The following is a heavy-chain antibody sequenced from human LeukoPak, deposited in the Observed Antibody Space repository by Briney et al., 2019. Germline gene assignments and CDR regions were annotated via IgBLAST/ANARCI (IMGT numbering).Heavy chain of an antibody. CDR2: ISSSSSYI. CDR3: ASGGIICSGGSCYSYYFDY. D-gene: IGHD2-15*01. V-gene: IGHV3-21*01. CDR1: GFTFSSYS. Sequence: PGGSLRLSCAASGFTFSSYSMNWVRQAPGKRLEWVSSISSSSSYIYYADSVKGRFTISRDNAKNSLYLQMNSLRAEDTAVYYCASGGIICSGGSCYSYYFDYWGQGTLVTVSS. J-gene: IGHJ4*02.